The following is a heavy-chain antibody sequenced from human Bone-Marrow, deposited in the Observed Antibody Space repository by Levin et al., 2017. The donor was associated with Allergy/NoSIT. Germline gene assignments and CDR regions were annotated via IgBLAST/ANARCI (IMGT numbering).Heavy chain of an antibody. V-gene: IGHV4-59*08. D-gene: IGHD3-10*01. CDR3: VKHVYADGSPFDS. Sequence: SQTLSLTCSVSGASITTYHWGWVRQPPGKGLEWIGHFYYSGSTNYNPSLNGRVTFSVDTSKNRFSLTLTSVTAADTAVYYCVKHVYADGSPFDSWGLGSLVTVSS. CDR2: FYYSGST. J-gene: IGHJ4*02. CDR1: GASITTYH.